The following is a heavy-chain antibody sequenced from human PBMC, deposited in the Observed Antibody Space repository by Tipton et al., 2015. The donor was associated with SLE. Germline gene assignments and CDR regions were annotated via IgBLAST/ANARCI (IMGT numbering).Heavy chain of an antibody. CDR1: GDSINNYY. Sequence: TLSLTCIVSGDSINNYYWSWIRQPPGKGLEWIGYIYYSGNTFYNPSLKGRVTISIDTSETQLSLQMTSVTAADAAVYYCAKEEGGSGSYVNWFDPWGQGTLVTVSS. J-gene: IGHJ5*02. D-gene: IGHD3-10*01. CDR2: IYYSGNT. V-gene: IGHV4-59*12. CDR3: AKEEGGSGSYVNWFDP.